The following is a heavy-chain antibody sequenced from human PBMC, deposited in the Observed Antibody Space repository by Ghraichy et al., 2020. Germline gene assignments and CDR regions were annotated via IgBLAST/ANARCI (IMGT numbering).Heavy chain of an antibody. Sequence: LSLTCTVSGFTFSTYWMTWLRQAPGKGLEWVANINEDGSEIHYVDSVRGRFTVSKDNAKNSMYLQMNSLRDDDTAIYYCARDRGDSRSYYYFDKWGQGTLVTVSS. CDR1: GFTFSTYW. D-gene: IGHD3-10*01. CDR2: INEDGSEI. J-gene: IGHJ4*02. V-gene: IGHV3-7*01. CDR3: ARDRGDSRSYYYFDK.